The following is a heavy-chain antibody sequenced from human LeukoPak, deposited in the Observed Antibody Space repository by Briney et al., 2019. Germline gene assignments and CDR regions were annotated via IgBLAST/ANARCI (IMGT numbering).Heavy chain of an antibody. CDR1: GGSISSYY. V-gene: IGHV4-59*01. CDR2: IYYSGST. CDR3: ARARPHYDYVWGSYRPYYFDY. J-gene: IGHJ4*02. Sequence: PSETLSLTCTVSGGSISSYYWSWIRQPPGKGLEWIGYIYYSGSTNYNPSLKSRVTISVDTSKNQFSLKLSSVTAADTAAYYCARARPHYDYVWGSYRPYYFDYWGQGTLVTVSS. D-gene: IGHD3-16*02.